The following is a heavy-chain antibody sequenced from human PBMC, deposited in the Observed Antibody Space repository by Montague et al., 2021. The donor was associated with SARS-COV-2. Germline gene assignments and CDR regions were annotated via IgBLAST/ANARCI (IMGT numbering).Heavy chain of an antibody. CDR1: GGSISSSSYY. CDR2: IYYSGST. J-gene: IGHJ4*02. D-gene: IGHD6-13*01. CDR3: ARPKYSSSWYVDY. V-gene: IGHV4-39*01. Sequence: SETLSLTCTVSGGSISSSSYYWGWIRQPPGKGLEWIGSIYYSGSTYYNPSLKSRVTISVDTSKNQFSLKLSSVTAADTAVYYCARPKYSSSWYVDYWGRGTQVTVSS.